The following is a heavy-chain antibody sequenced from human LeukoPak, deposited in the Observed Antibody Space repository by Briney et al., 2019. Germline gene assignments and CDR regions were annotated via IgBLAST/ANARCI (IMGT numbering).Heavy chain of an antibody. D-gene: IGHD4-23*01. CDR1: GYTFTSYY. Sequence: GASVKVSCKASGYTFTSYYMHWVRQAPGQGLEWMGIINPSGGSTSYAQKFQGRVTMTRDTSTSTVYMELSSLRSEDTAVYYCARDAVVTQGYYYYYGMDVLGQGATVTVSS. CDR2: INPSGGST. CDR3: ARDAVVTQGYYYYYGMDV. J-gene: IGHJ6*02. V-gene: IGHV1-46*01.